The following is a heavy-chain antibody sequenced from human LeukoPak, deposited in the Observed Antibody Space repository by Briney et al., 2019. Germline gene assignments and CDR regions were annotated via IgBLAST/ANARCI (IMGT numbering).Heavy chain of an antibody. J-gene: IGHJ4*02. V-gene: IGHV3-49*04. CDR2: IRNKDYGGTT. CDR3: SVDIGDF. CDR1: GFTFGDYT. Sequence: GGSLRLSCTTSGFTFGDYTMSWVRQAPGKGLEWVGFIRNKDYGGTTEYAASVRGRFTISRDDSKSIAYLQMNSLKTDDTAVYYCSVDIGDFWGQGTLVTVSS. D-gene: IGHD2-2*03.